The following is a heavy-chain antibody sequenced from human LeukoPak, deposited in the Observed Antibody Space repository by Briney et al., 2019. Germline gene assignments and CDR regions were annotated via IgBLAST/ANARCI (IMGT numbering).Heavy chain of an antibody. Sequence: ASETLSLTCTVSGGSISSYYWSWIRQPPGKGLEWIGYIYHSGSTSYNPSLKSRVTISVDTSKNQFSLKLSSVTAADTAVYYCARGATTAWFDPWGQGTLVTVSS. V-gene: IGHV4-59*01. CDR1: GGSISSYY. D-gene: IGHD4-17*01. J-gene: IGHJ5*02. CDR3: ARGATTAWFDP. CDR2: IYHSGST.